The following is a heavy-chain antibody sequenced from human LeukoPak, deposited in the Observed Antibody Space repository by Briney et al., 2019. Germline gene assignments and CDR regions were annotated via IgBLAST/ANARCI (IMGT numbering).Heavy chain of an antibody. Sequence: GSQRLSCAASGCSFSSYWLSWVRQAPGKGLEWVAGIKQDGSEKYYVDSVRGRFTISRDNAKNSLYLQMNSLRAEDTAVYYCARVNDFWSGYWKYYFDYWGQGTLVTVSS. V-gene: IGHV3-7*01. D-gene: IGHD3-3*01. CDR2: IKQDGSEK. CDR1: GCSFSSYW. J-gene: IGHJ4*02. CDR3: ARVNDFWSGYWKYYFDY.